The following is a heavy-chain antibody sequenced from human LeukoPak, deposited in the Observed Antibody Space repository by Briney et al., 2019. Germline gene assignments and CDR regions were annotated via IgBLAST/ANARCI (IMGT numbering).Heavy chain of an antibody. CDR2: IDRNGDST. CDR3: ARDSRGYSYDNDY. J-gene: IGHJ4*02. Sequence: GGSLRLSCAASGFTFDDYGMSWVRQAPGKGLEWVSGIDRNGDSTGYADSVEGRFTISRDNAKNSLYLQMDSLRAEDTALYYCARDSRGYSYDNDYWGQGTLVTVSS. CDR1: GFTFDDYG. D-gene: IGHD5-18*01. V-gene: IGHV3-20*04.